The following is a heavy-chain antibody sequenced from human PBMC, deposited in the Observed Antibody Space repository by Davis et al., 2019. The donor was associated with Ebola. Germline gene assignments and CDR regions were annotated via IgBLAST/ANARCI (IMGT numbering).Heavy chain of an antibody. CDR2: IKQDGSEI. V-gene: IGHV3-7*03. J-gene: IGHJ4*02. CDR1: GFTFSSYW. CDR3: ARDQQLFY. Sequence: GGSLRLSCAVSGFTFSSYWMSWVRQAPGKGLEWVANIKQDGSEIHYVDSVRGRFTISRDNTQNTLYLQMNSLRVDDTAVYYCARDQQLFYWGQGTLVTVSS. D-gene: IGHD1-1*01.